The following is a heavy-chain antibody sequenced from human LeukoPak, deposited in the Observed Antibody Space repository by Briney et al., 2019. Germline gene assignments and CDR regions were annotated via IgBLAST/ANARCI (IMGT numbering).Heavy chain of an antibody. Sequence: PSETLPLTCTVSGGSISSYYWSWIRQPPGKGLEWIGYIYYSGSTNYNPSLKSRVTISVDTSKNQFSLKLSSVTAADTAVYYCAREIGGAFDIWGQGTMVTVSS. D-gene: IGHD2/OR15-2a*01. CDR1: GGSISSYY. CDR3: AREIGGAFDI. V-gene: IGHV4-59*12. CDR2: IYYSGST. J-gene: IGHJ3*02.